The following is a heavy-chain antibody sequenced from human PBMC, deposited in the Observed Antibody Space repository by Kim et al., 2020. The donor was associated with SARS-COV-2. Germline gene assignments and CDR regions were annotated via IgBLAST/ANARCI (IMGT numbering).Heavy chain of an antibody. J-gene: IGHJ6*02. D-gene: IGHD1-26*01. CDR2: IYSGGST. CDR3: ARPMVGANRGMDV. Sequence: GGSLRLSCAASGFTVSSNYMSWVRQAPGKGLEWVSLIYSGGSTYYADSVKGRFTISRDNSKNTLYLQMNRLRAVDTAVYYCARPMVGANRGMDVWGQGTTVTVSS. V-gene: IGHV3-53*01. CDR1: GFTVSSNY.